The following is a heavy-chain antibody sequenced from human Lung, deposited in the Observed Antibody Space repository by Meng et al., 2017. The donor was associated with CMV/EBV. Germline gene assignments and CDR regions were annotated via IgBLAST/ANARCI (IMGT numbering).Heavy chain of an antibody. CDR2: IKQDGSEK. Sequence: SCAASGFTFSSYWMSWVRQAPGKGLEWVANIKQDGSEKYYVDSVKGRFTISRDNAKNSLYLQMNSLRAEDTAVYYCARLVFGGAFDIWGQGTRVTGSS. D-gene: IGHD2-2*01. CDR3: ARLVFGGAFDI. V-gene: IGHV3-7*01. J-gene: IGHJ3*02. CDR1: GFTFSSYW.